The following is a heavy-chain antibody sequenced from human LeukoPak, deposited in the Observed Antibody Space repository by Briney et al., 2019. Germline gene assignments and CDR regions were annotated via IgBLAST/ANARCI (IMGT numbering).Heavy chain of an antibody. CDR3: ASSTVTTRGAGDFDL. J-gene: IGHJ3*01. CDR2: IWYDGSNE. D-gene: IGHD4-17*01. CDR1: GFIFSTYG. Sequence: TGGSLRLSCAASGFIFSTYGMNWVRQAPGKGLEWVAIIWYDGSNEYYADSVRGRFSISRDNSESTVYLEMNSLRADDTAIYYCASSTVTTRGAGDFDLWGHGTRVTVSS. V-gene: IGHV3-33*01.